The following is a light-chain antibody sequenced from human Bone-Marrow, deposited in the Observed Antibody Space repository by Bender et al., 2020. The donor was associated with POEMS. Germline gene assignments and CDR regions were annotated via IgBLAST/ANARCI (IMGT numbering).Light chain of an antibody. CDR1: NNDVAAYNY. V-gene: IGLV2-14*03. CDR3: SSYTTSGSVV. J-gene: IGLJ1*01. CDR2: DVS. Sequence: QSALTQPASVSGSPGQSVTMSCSGTNNDVAAYNYVSWYRQDPGKAPQLLIYDVSSRPSGVSHRFSGSKSGNTASLTISGLQPQDDGDYFCSSYTTSGSVVFGTGTQVSVL.